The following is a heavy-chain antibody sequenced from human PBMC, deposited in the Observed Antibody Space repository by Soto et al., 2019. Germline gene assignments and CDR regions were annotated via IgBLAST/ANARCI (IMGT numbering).Heavy chain of an antibody. V-gene: IGHV4-31*03. J-gene: IGHJ5*02. CDR3: ARWWSGSRQGFDP. CDR2: IYYSGRT. D-gene: IGHD3-3*01. Sequence: QVQLQESGPGLVKPSQTLSLTSTVSGGPISSGDYWWCWIRQHPGKGLEWIGYIYYSGRTYYNRSLKSRVTISVDTSKNQFSLKLSSVTAADTAVYYCARWWSGSRQGFDPWGQGTLVTVSS. CDR1: GGPISSGDYW.